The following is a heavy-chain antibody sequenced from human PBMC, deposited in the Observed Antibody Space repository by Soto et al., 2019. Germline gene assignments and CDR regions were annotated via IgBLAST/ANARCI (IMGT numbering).Heavy chain of an antibody. J-gene: IGHJ6*03. CDR3: ARVPMVRGPTSHYYYYMDV. CDR1: GYTLTELS. Sequence: ASVKVSCKVSGYTLTELSMHWVRQAPGKGLEWMGGFDPEDGETIYAQKFQGRVTMTEDTSTDTAYMELSSLRAEDTAVYYCARVPMVRGPTSHYYYYMDVWGKGTTVTVSS. V-gene: IGHV1-24*01. D-gene: IGHD3-10*01. CDR2: FDPEDGET.